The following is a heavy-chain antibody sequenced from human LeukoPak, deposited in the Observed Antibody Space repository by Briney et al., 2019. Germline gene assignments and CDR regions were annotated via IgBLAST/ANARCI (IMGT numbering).Heavy chain of an antibody. CDR3: ARDRGATAMPRDY. D-gene: IGHD5-18*01. J-gene: IGHJ4*02. Sequence: PGGSLRLSCAASGFTVSSNYMSWVRQAPGKGLVWVSRINTDGSSTSYADSVKGRFTISRDNAKNTLYLQMNSLRAEDTAVYYCARDRGATAMPRDYWGQGTLVTVSS. V-gene: IGHV3-74*01. CDR2: INTDGSST. CDR1: GFTVSSNY.